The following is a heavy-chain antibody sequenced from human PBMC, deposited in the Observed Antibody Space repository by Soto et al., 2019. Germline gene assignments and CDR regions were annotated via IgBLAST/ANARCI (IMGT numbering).Heavy chain of an antibody. CDR3: AAGGGLPRYY. CDR2: IYHSGST. V-gene: IGHV4-30-2*01. D-gene: IGHD5-12*01. Sequence: QLPLQESSSGLVKPSQTLSLTCAVSGGSISSGGYSWSWIRQPPGKGLEWIGYIYHSGSTYYNPSLKSRVTISVDRSKNQFSLKLSSVTAADTAVYYCAAGGGLPRYYWGQGTLVTVSS. J-gene: IGHJ4*02. CDR1: GGSISSGGYS.